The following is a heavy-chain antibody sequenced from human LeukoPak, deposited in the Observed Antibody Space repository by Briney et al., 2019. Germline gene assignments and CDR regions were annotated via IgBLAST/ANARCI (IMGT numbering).Heavy chain of an antibody. J-gene: IGHJ1*01. D-gene: IGHD6-19*01. CDR1: GFTFTNYG. CDR3: ARAEANSDWPWRHFQY. CDR2: ISAYNGNT. V-gene: IGHV1-18*04. Sequence: ASVKVSCKASGFTFTNYGITWVRQAPGQGLEWVGWISAYNGNTGYAQKFDGRVTMTIDTSTSTVYMDLRSLRFDDTAVYYCARAEANSDWPWRHFQYWGQGTLVTVSS.